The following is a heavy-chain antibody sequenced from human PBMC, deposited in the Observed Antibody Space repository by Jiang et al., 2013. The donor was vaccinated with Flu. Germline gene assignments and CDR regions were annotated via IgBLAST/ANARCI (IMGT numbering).Heavy chain of an antibody. J-gene: IGHJ5*02. CDR3: ARDVAGTGIVKFDP. D-gene: IGHD6-13*01. Sequence: LLKPSETLSLTCAVYGGSLSGYFWSWIRQSPGKGLEWIGEINHLGDTTHNPSLKSRLTISVDTSKNQVSLKLSSVTAADTAVYYCARDVAGTGIVKFDPWGQGSLVTVSS. V-gene: IGHV4-34*01. CDR1: GGSLSGYF. CDR2: INHLGDT.